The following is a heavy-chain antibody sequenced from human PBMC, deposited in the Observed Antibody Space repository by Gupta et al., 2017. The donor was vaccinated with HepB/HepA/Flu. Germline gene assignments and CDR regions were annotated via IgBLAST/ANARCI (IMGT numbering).Heavy chain of an antibody. CDR1: GYSFTGQH. CDR3: SGGGGTELAFDY. J-gene: IGHJ4*02. V-gene: IGHV1-2*04. Sequence: QVHLVQSRAEAKNPVASVKVSCKASGYSFTGQHIHWVRQAPGQGREWMGWINPNSGGTNESQKSQEWVDTRTDTDTNKTYTGLRSLRSDAKTIWYWSGGGGTELAFDYWGQGTLVTVSS. D-gene: IGHD1-1*01. CDR2: INPNSGGT.